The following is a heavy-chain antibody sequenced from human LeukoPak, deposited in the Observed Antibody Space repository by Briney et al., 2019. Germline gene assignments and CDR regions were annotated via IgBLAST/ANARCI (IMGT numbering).Heavy chain of an antibody. CDR1: GGSISSYY. CDR2: MYTSGST. V-gene: IGHV4-4*07. Sequence: PSETLSLTCTVSGGSISSYYWSWIRQPAGKGLEWIGRMYTSGSTNYSPSLKSRVTISVDTSKNQFSLKLSSVTAADTAVYYCGGSTEQLVRGAFDIWGQGTMVTVSS. CDR3: GGSTEQLVRGAFDI. D-gene: IGHD6-6*01. J-gene: IGHJ3*02.